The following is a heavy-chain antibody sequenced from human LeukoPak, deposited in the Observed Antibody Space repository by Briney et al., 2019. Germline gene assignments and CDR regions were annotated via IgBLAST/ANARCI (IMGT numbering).Heavy chain of an antibody. Sequence: PSETLSLTCTVSGYSISNNYYWGWIRQPPGKGLEWIGSISQSGSPYYSPSLRGRVTISVDTSKNQFSLKLSSVTAADTAVYYCARGVDDTAMVTYYYYYGMDVWGQGTTVTVSS. V-gene: IGHV4-38-2*02. CDR3: ARGVDDTAMVTYYYYYGMDV. J-gene: IGHJ6*02. D-gene: IGHD5-18*01. CDR1: GYSISNNYY. CDR2: ISQSGSP.